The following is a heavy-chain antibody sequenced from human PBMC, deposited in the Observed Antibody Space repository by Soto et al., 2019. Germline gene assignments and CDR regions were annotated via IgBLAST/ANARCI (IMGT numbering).Heavy chain of an antibody. Sequence: QVQLVESGAEVRTPGASVKISCKASGYTFRSYGVQWVRQAPGQSLEWVGWSNGGNGFTKYSQELQDRVTITRDTAASIIYMELRGLTSDDTAVYYCARLSYSDALDVWGQGTTVTVSS. D-gene: IGHD4-17*01. V-gene: IGHV1-3*02. CDR3: ARLSYSDALDV. CDR2: SNGGNGFT. J-gene: IGHJ6*02. CDR1: GYTFRSYG.